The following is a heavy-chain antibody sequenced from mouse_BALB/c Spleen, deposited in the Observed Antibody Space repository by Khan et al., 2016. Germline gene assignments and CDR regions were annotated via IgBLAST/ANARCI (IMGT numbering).Heavy chain of an antibody. D-gene: IGHD2-10*02. CDR3: ESWGYGNSLCQAMDY. J-gene: IGHJ4*01. V-gene: IGHV1-7*01. CDR2: INPGSNYT. CDR1: GYTFTRFW. Sequence: QVQLQQPGAELAKPGASVKMSCKASGYTFTRFWMHWVKQRPGQGLEWIGYINPGSNYTDYNQNFKDKATFTADNSSSTAYMLLSSLTSEDSAVYCWESWGYGNSLCQAMDYWGQGISVTVSS.